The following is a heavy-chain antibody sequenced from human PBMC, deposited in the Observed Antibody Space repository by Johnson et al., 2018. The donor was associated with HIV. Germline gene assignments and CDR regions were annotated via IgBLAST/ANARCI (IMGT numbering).Heavy chain of an antibody. Sequence: VQLVESGGGLVQPGGSLRLSCDTSGFTFSDYFIDWVRQAPGRGLEWLGRARNEANSYTIEYAASVRGRFSISRDHSKNSVFLKMKSLKTEDTAVYYCARGYGVYATAFDVWGQGTVVAVSS. CDR1: GFTFSDYF. D-gene: IGHD5/OR15-5a*01. J-gene: IGHJ3*01. V-gene: IGHV3-72*01. CDR2: ARNEANSYTI. CDR3: ARGYGVYATAFDV.